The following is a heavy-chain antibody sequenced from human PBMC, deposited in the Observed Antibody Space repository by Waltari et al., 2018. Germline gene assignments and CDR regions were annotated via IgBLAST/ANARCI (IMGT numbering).Heavy chain of an antibody. CDR1: GYSISSGYY. D-gene: IGHD3-10*02. Sequence: QVQLQESGPGLVKPSETLSLTCAVSGYSISSGYYWGWIRQPPGKGLEWIGSIYHSGSTYYNPSLKSRVTISVDTSKNQFSLKLSSVTAADTAVYYCARVKGCSGSYYRQDNWFDPWGQGTLVTVSS. J-gene: IGHJ5*02. V-gene: IGHV4-38-2*01. CDR2: IYHSGST. CDR3: ARVKGCSGSYYRQDNWFDP.